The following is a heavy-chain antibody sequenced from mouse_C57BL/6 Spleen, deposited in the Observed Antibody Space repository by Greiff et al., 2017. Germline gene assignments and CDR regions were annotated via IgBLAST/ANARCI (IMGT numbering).Heavy chain of an antibody. D-gene: IGHD1-1*01. V-gene: IGHV1-72*01. CDR3: ARGTTVVENYARDY. Sequence: KQSCKASGYTFTSYWMHWVKQRPGRGLEWIGRIDPNSGGTKYNEKFKSKATLTVDKPSSTAYMQLSSLTSEDSAVYYCARGTTVVENYARDYWGQGTSVTVSS. CDR2: IDPNSGGT. J-gene: IGHJ4*01. CDR1: GYTFTSYW.